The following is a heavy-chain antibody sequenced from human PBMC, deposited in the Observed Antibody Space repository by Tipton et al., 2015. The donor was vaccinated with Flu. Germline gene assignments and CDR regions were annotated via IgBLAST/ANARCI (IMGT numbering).Heavy chain of an antibody. J-gene: IGHJ4*02. D-gene: IGHD2-21*01. Sequence: TLSLTCTVSGGSIRGYYWNWIRQFPGKGLEWIGFVYYTGSTNYKSSLKSRVTISTDTSTNQVSLKLNSVIAADTAVYCCARGPPGPSIRAYYFDIWGQGALVTVSS. CDR2: VYYTGST. V-gene: IGHV4-59*01. CDR3: ARGPPGPSIRAYYFDI. CDR1: GGSIRGYY.